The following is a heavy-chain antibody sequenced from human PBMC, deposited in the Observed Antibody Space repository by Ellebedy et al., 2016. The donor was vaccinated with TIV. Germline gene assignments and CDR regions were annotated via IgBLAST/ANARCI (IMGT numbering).Heavy chain of an antibody. CDR2: ISYDGSNK. CDR3: ARDISGYGEYYFDY. CDR1: GFTFSSYG. Sequence: GESLKISXAASGFTFSSYGMHWVRQAPGKGLEWVAVISYDGSNKYYADSVKGRFTISRDNSKNTLYLQMNSLRAEDTAVYYCARDISGYGEYYFDYWGQGTLVTVSS. D-gene: IGHD5-12*01. J-gene: IGHJ4*02. V-gene: IGHV3-30*03.